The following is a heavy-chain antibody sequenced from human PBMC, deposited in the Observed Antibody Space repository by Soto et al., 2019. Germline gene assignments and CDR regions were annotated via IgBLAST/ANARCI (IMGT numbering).Heavy chain of an antibody. J-gene: IGHJ4*02. CDR3: ARGRRGRDGYNEPDY. V-gene: IGHV1-3*01. D-gene: IGHD5-12*01. CDR1: GYTFTSYA. Sequence: ASVKVSCKASGYTFTSYAMHWVRQAPGQRLEWMGWINAGNGNTKYSQKFQGRVTITRDTSASTAYMELSSLRSEDTAVYYCARGRRGRDGYNEPDYWGQGTLVIVSA. CDR2: INAGNGNT.